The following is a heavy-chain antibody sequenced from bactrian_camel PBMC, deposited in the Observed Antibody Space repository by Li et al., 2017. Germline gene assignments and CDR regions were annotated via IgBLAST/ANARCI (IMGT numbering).Heavy chain of an antibody. V-gene: IGHV3S40*01. J-gene: IGHJ4*01. Sequence: VQLVESGGGLVQPGGSLRLSCLASGFTFANYGMIWVRQAPGKAPEGLATIWTTDGTTFYVDSAKGRFTISQDNAKNTVILQMNSLKTEDTATYYCAVALTRAGCGPRRYGYTYWGQGTQVTVS. CDR1: GFTFANYG. D-gene: IGHD5*01. CDR2: IWTTDGTT. CDR3: AVALTRAGCGPRRYGYTY.